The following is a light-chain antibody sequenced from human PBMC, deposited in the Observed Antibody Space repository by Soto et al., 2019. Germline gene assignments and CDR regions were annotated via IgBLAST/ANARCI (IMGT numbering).Light chain of an antibody. V-gene: IGLV2-8*02. CDR2: EVS. CDR3: SSYVTGNSLI. J-gene: IGLJ2*01. CDR1: SRDVGGHDY. Sequence: QSALTQPPSASRSPGQSVTISCTGTSRDVGGHDYVSWYQQHPGQAPKLIIYEVSKRPSGVPDRFSGSKSGNTASLTVSGLQAEDEADYYCSSYVTGNSLIFGGGTK.